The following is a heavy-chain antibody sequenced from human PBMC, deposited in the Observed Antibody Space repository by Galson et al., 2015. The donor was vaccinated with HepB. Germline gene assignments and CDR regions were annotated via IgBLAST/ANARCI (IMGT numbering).Heavy chain of an antibody. CDR3: ASPSAAGTLEDWYFDL. D-gene: IGHD6-13*01. Sequence: SLRLSCAASGFTFSRYTIHWVRRAPGKGLEWVAVVSYDGRNKYYADSVKGRFTISRDNSKNTLYLQMNSLRAEDTAVYYCASPSAAGTLEDWYFDLWGRGTLVTVSS. CDR1: GFTFSRYT. CDR2: VSYDGRNK. V-gene: IGHV3-30*03. J-gene: IGHJ2*01.